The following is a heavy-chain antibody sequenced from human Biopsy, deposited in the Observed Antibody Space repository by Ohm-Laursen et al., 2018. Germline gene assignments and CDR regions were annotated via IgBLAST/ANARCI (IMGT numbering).Heavy chain of an antibody. CDR1: GNTPSTYH. D-gene: IGHD5-24*01. CDR2: ISPSVATT. J-gene: IGHJ6*02. V-gene: IGHV1-46*01. Sequence: TARASSKLSGNTPSTYHIHSGRQSPGPRLGRMGGISPSVATTSFSQKFQGRIPMTSDTSRSTVYMALNSLVSEATAVDYCARVGGGSDGTDSYYYGMDVWGPGTTVTVSS. CDR3: ARVGGGSDGTDSYYYGMDV.